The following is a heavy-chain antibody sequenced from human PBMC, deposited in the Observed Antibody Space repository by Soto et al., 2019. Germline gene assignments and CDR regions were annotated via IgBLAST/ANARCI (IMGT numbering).Heavy chain of an antibody. J-gene: IGHJ4*02. CDR1: GFTFSSYG. CDR2: IWYDGSNK. Sequence: TGGSLRLSCAASGFTFSSYGMHWVRQAPGKGLEWVAVIWYDGSNKYYADSVKGRFTISRDNSKNTLYLQMNSLRAEDTAVYYCARDGTVTNFDYWGQGTLVTVSS. D-gene: IGHD4-17*01. CDR3: ARDGTVTNFDY. V-gene: IGHV3-33*01.